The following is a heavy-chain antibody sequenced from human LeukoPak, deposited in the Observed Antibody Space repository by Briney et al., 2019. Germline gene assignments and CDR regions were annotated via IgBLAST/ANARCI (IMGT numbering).Heavy chain of an antibody. CDR2: INHSGST. J-gene: IGHJ4*02. CDR1: GGSFSGYY. CDR3: ARVGYEAWREYGDPFDY. D-gene: IGHD4-17*01. Sequence: IPSETLSLTCAVYGGSFSGYYWSWIRQPPEKGLEWIGEINHSGSTNYNPSLKSRVTISVDTSKNQFSLKLSSVTAADTAVYYCARVGYEAWREYGDPFDYWGQGTLVTVSS. V-gene: IGHV4-34*01.